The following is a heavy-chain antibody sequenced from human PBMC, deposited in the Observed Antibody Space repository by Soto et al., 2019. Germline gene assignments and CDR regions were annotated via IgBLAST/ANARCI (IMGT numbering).Heavy chain of an antibody. CDR2: IYWDDDK. J-gene: IGHJ4*02. CDR1: GFSLSTSGVG. CDR3: AHRPSYCSGGSCYSGFDY. V-gene: IGHV2-5*02. Sequence: QITLKESGPTLVKPTQTLTLTCTFSGFSLSTSGVGVGWIRQPPGKALEWLALIYWDDDKRYSPSLKSRLTITKYNSKNQVVLTMTNMDPVDTATYYCAHRPSYCSGGSCYSGFDYWGQGTLVTVSS. D-gene: IGHD2-15*01.